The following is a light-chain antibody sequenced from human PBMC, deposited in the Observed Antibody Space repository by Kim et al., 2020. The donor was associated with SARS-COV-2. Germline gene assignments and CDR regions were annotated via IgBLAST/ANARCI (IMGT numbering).Light chain of an antibody. CDR3: HQYIRSPYS. J-gene: IGKJ2*03. V-gene: IGKV3-20*01. CDR2: DAS. CDR1: QRISSNY. Sequence: LSPGETPPRSCRANQRISSNYLAWYQHKPGQSPRLLIHDASNRATGIPDRFSGSGSGTDFTLTISRLEPEDFAVYYCHQYIRSPYSFGQGTKLEI.